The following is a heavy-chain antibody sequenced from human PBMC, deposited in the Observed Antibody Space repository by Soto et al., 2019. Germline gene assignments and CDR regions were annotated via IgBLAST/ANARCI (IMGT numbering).Heavy chain of an antibody. CDR3: ARDRPHGLDI. J-gene: IGHJ3*02. V-gene: IGHV1-18*01. CDR2: ISANKGNT. CDR1: GYTFASNG. Sequence: GASLKVYCKSSGYTFASNGIRCVRQATGQGLEWIGWISANKGNTNYAQNLQGRVTLTRHTSTDTVYMEMRSLRSDDTAVSYCARDRPHGLDIWGQRTIVTVSS.